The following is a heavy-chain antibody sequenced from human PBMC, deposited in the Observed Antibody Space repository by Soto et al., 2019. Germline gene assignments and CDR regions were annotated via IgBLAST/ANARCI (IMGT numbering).Heavy chain of an antibody. CDR2: MNPNSGNT. CDR1: GYTFTSYD. Sequence: ASVKVSCKASGYTFTSYDINWVRQATGQGLEWMGWMNPNSGNTGYAQKFQGRVTMTRNTSISTAYMELSSLRSEDTAVYYCARDSVAVAGDEADYWGQGTLVTVSS. CDR3: ARDSVAVAGDEADY. J-gene: IGHJ4*02. V-gene: IGHV1-8*01. D-gene: IGHD6-19*01.